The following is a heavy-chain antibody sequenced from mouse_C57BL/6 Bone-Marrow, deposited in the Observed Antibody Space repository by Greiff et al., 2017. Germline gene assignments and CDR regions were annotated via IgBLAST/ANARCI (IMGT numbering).Heavy chain of an antibody. CDR3: ARRSNHGGFAY. Sequence: QVQLQQSGPGLVQPSQSLSITCTVSGFSLTSYGVHWVRQSPGKGLEWLGVIWSGGSTDYNAAFISRLSISKDNSKSQVFFEMNSLQADDTAIYYCARRSNHGGFAYWGQGTLVTVSA. J-gene: IGHJ3*01. D-gene: IGHD2-5*01. V-gene: IGHV2-2*01. CDR2: IWSGGST. CDR1: GFSLTSYG.